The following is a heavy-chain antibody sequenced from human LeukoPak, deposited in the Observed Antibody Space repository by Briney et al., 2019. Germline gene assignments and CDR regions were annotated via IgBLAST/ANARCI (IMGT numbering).Heavy chain of an antibody. CDR3: ARSIGYYYTMDV. J-gene: IGHJ6*02. CDR2: ISGSGSDL. D-gene: IGHD3-22*01. Sequence: PGGSLRLSCVACGFSFSDYYMSWIRQAPGRGLEWISYISGSGSDLYYADSVKGRFTISRDNANNSLYLQMNSLRAEDTAVYDCARSIGYYYTMDVWGQGTTVTVSS. V-gene: IGHV3-11*01. CDR1: GFSFSDYY.